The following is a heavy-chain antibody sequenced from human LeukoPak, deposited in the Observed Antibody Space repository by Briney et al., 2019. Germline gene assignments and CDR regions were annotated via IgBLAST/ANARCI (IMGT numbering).Heavy chain of an antibody. CDR1: AGSISSSSHY. CDR3: AGRSGSYSA. Sequence: SETLSLTCTVSAGSISSSSHYWDWIRQPPGKGLEWIGSIYYRGSTYYNPSLQSRVTTYVDTSKNQFPLRLSSVTAADTAVYYCAGRSGSYSAWGQGALVTVSS. CDR2: IYYRGST. V-gene: IGHV4-39*01. D-gene: IGHD1-26*01. J-gene: IGHJ5*02.